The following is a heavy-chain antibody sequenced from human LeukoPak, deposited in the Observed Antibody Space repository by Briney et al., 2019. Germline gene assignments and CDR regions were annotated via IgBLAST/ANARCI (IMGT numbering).Heavy chain of an antibody. CDR3: ARGVEPLAANTLAY. D-gene: IGHD1-14*01. CDR1: GFTVITND. CDR2: LYSDGNT. V-gene: IGHV3-53*01. J-gene: IGHJ4*02. Sequence: GGSLRLSCAASGFTVITNDMTWVRQAPGKGLKWGSVLYSDGNTKYADSVQGRFTISRDNSKNTLYLEMNSLRPDDTAVYYCARGVEPLAANTLAYWGQGTLVTVSS.